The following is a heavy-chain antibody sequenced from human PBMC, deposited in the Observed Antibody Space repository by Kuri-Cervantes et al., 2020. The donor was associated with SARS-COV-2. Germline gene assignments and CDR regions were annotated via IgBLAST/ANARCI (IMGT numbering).Heavy chain of an antibody. CDR3: ANDGGDTVLLFDY. V-gene: IGHV3-30*02. CDR1: GFTFSSYG. Sequence: GGSLRLSCAASGFTFSSYGMHWVRQAPGKGLEWVAFIRYDGSNKYYADSVKGRVTISRDNSKNSLYLQMNSLRAEDTAVYYCANDGGDTVLLFDYWGRGTLVTVSS. CDR2: IRYDGSNK. D-gene: IGHD5-18*01. J-gene: IGHJ4*02.